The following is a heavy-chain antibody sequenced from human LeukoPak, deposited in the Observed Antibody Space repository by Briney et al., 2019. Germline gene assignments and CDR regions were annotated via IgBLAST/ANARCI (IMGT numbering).Heavy chain of an antibody. CDR3: AKFFTGEYVRAFDV. J-gene: IGHJ3*01. D-gene: IGHD3-10*02. V-gene: IGHV3-30*02. Sequence: GGSLRLSCAASGFTFSSYGMHWVRQAPGKGLEWVSFIRFDGTNKYYADSVKGRFTISRDNSKNTLYLQMNSLRAEDTAVYYCAKFFTGEYVRAFDVWGQGTTVTVSS. CDR2: IRFDGTNK. CDR1: GFTFSSYG.